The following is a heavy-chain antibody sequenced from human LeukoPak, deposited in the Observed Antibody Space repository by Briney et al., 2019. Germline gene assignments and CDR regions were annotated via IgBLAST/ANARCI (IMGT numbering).Heavy chain of an antibody. Sequence: SETLSLTCTVSGGSISSSSYYWGWIRQPPGKGLEWIGSNYYSGSTYYNPSLKSRVTISVDTSKNQFSLKLSSVTAADTAVYYCARGPTSSSWYDLEIYYFDYWGQGTLVTVSS. J-gene: IGHJ4*02. CDR3: ARGPTSSSWYDLEIYYFDY. D-gene: IGHD6-13*01. CDR2: NYYSGST. CDR1: GGSISSSSYY. V-gene: IGHV4-39*01.